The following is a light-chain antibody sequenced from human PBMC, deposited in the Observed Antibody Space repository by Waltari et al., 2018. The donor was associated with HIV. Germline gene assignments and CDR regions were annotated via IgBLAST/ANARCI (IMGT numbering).Light chain of an antibody. CDR1: TSNIGSND. CDR3: VAWDDSLRGVV. CDR2: RNN. V-gene: IGLV1-47*01. J-gene: IGLJ2*01. Sequence: SVLTQPPSASGTPGQRVTISCSGSTSNIGSNDVFWYHHLPGAAPKHLIHRNNQRPSGVPDRFSGSTSGTSASLAISGLRSEDEADYYCVAWDDSLRGVVFGGGTKVAAL.